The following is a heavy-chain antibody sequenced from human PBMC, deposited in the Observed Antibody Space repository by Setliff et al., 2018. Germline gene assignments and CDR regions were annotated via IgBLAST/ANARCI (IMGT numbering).Heavy chain of an antibody. V-gene: IGHV4-39*06. CDR3: ARDPHYDPTYSLPGHAFDF. CDR1: GGSVSSTSHY. J-gene: IGHJ3*01. D-gene: IGHD3-22*01. CDR2: A. Sequence: KPSETLSLTCNVSGGSVSSTSHYWGWIRQPPGKGMEWIGSAYYSPSLKSRASISLDASKNQFALKLTSATAADTAVYYCARDPHYDPTYSLPGHAFDFWGQGIMVTVSS.